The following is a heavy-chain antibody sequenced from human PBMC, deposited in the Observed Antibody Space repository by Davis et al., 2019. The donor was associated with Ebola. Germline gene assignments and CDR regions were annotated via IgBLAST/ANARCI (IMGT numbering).Heavy chain of an antibody. Sequence: GESLKISCAASGFTFNTYWMTWVRQVPGKGLEWVANIKYDGSETYYMDSVKGRFTISRDNTKNSLYLQMNSLKPEDTAVYYCTRQGIAAADFDYWGQGTLVTVSS. CDR3: TRQGIAAADFDY. J-gene: IGHJ4*02. V-gene: IGHV3-7*03. CDR1: GFTFNTYW. CDR2: IKYDGSET. D-gene: IGHD6-13*01.